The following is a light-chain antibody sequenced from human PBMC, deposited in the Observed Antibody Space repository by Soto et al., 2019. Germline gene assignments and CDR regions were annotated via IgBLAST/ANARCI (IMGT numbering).Light chain of an antibody. J-gene: IGKJ2*01. CDR2: GAS. CDR1: QSVSNN. V-gene: IGKV3-15*01. CDR3: QQYNNWFLYT. Sequence: EIVMTQSPATLSLSPGERATLSCRASQSVSNNLAWYQQKPGQAPRLLIYGASTRATGIPARFNGSGSGTEFTLTISSLQSEDFAIYYCQQYNNWFLYTFGQGTKLEFK.